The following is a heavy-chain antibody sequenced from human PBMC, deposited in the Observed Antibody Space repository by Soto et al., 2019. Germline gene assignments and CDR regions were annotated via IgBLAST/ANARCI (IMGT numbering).Heavy chain of an antibody. D-gene: IGHD1-26*01. CDR1: GFTFSSYG. V-gene: IGHV3-30*18. CDR3: AKDQCSWSTPWYLYL. J-gene: IGHJ2*01. CDR2: ISYDGSNK. Sequence: QVQLVESGGGVVQPGRSLRLSCAASGFTFSSYGMNWVRQAPGKGLEWVAVISYDGSNKYYADSVKGRFTISRDNSKNTLYLQMNSLRAEDTAVYYCAKDQCSWSTPWYLYLWGRGTLVTVSS.